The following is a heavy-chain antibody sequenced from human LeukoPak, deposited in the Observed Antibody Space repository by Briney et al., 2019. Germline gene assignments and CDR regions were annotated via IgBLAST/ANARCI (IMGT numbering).Heavy chain of an antibody. CDR1: GLTFSSYG. Sequence: GGSLRLSCAASGLTFSSYGMSWVRQAPGKGLEWVSYISSSSSTIYYADSVKGRFTISRDNAKNSLYLQMNSLRAEDTAVYYCARDRIAAAGRFISYLTLPPYYMDVWGKGTTVTVSS. V-gene: IGHV3-48*01. CDR3: ARDRIAAAGRFISYLTLPPYYMDV. CDR2: ISSSSSTI. J-gene: IGHJ6*03. D-gene: IGHD6-13*01.